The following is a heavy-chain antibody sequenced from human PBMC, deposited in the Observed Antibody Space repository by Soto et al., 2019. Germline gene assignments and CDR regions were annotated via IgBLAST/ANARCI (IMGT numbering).Heavy chain of an antibody. CDR2: INSDGSTT. V-gene: IGHV3-74*01. Sequence: EVQLVESGGGLVQPGGSLRLSCAASGFTFSSYWMHWVRQAPGKGLVWVSRINSDGSTTTYADSVKGRFTISRDNAKNTLYLQMNSLRAEDTAVYYCATGRTYYYYGMDVWGQGTTVTVSS. CDR1: GFTFSSYW. J-gene: IGHJ6*02. CDR3: ATGRTYYYYGMDV.